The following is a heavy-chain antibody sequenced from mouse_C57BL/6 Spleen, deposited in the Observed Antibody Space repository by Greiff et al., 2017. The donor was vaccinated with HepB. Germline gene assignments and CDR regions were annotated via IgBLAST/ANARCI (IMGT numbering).Heavy chain of an antibody. CDR2: ISDGGSYT. Sequence: DVMLVESGGGLVKPGGSLKLSCAASGFTFSSYAMSWVRQTPEKRLEWVATISDGGSYTYYPDNVKGRFTISRDNAKNNLYLQMSHLKSEDTAMYYCAREFGDYWGQGTTLTVSS. V-gene: IGHV5-4*01. J-gene: IGHJ2*01. CDR3: AREFGDY. CDR1: GFTFSSYA.